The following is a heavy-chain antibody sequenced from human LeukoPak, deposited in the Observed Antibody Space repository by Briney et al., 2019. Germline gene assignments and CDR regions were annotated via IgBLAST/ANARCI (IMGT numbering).Heavy chain of an antibody. CDR1: GFTLSSYW. Sequence: GGSLRLSCAASGFTLSSYWMSWVRQAPGKGLEWVANIKQDGSEKYYVDSVKGRFTISRDNAKNSLYLQMNSLRAMATGVYYCARGQLFDYWGQGTLVTVSS. J-gene: IGHJ4*02. V-gene: IGHV3-7*01. CDR3: ARGQLFDY. D-gene: IGHD1-1*01. CDR2: IKQDGSEK.